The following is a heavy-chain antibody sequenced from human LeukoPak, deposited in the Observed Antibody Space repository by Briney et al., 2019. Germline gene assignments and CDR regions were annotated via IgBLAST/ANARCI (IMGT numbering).Heavy chain of an antibody. CDR3: ARLEPGFYYFDY. D-gene: IGHD1-1*01. CDR1: GDSISSSNCY. Sequence: PSETLSLTCTVSGDSISSSNCYWGWIRQPPGKGLGWIGIIYHSGSTYYNPSLKSRVTISVDTSKNQFSLKLSSVTAADTAVYYCARLEPGFYYFDYWGQGTLVTVSS. CDR2: IYHSGST. J-gene: IGHJ4*02. V-gene: IGHV4-39*07.